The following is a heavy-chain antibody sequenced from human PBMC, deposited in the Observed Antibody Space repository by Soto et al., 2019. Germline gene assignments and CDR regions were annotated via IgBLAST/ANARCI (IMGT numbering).Heavy chain of an antibody. Sequence: GGSLRLSCAASGFTFSSYGMHWVRQAPGKGLEWVAVIWYDGSNKYYADSVKGRFTISRDNSKNTLYLQMNSLRAEDTAVYYCARDCSSTSCSNDAFDIWGQGTMVTVSS. D-gene: IGHD2-2*01. CDR3: ARDCSSTSCSNDAFDI. CDR1: GFTFSSYG. V-gene: IGHV3-33*01. CDR2: IWYDGSNK. J-gene: IGHJ3*02.